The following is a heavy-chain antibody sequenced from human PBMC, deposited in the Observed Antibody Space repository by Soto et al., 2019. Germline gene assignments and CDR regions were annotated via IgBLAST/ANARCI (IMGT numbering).Heavy chain of an antibody. J-gene: IGHJ1*01. CDR3: AKPRESGWFSAEYFQH. V-gene: IGHV3-23*01. Sequence: GGSLRLSCAASGFTFSSYAMSWVRQAPGKGLEWVSAISGSGGSTYYAGSVKGRFTISGDNSKNTLYLQMNSLRAEDTAVYYCAKPRESGWFSAEYFQHWGQGTLVTVSS. CDR2: ISGSGGST. CDR1: GFTFSSYA. D-gene: IGHD6-19*01.